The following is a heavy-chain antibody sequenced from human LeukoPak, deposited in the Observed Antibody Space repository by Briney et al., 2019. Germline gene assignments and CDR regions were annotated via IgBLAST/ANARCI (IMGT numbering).Heavy chain of an antibody. V-gene: IGHV3-23*01. CDR3: AKRSGVYSDNSGVFDY. D-gene: IGHD4-11*01. CDR1: GFTFSSSA. Sequence: GALRLSCAASGFTFSSSAMSWVRQAPGKGLEWVSGISGSGISRGYADSVKGRFTISRDNSKNTVLLQMDSLRAEDTAIYYCAKRSGVYSDNSGVFDYWGQGSLVTVSS. J-gene: IGHJ4*02. CDR2: ISGSGISR.